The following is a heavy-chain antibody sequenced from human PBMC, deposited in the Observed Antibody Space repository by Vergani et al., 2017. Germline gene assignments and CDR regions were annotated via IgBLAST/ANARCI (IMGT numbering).Heavy chain of an antibody. Sequence: QITLKESGPTLVKPTQTLTLTCTFSGFTLSTSGVGLGWIRQPPGKALEWLALIYWDDEKRYSPSLKSRLTITKDTSKNQVVLTLTNMDPVDTSTYYCAHRSMVRGAFRYWGQGTLVTVSS. V-gene: IGHV2-5*02. J-gene: IGHJ4*02. D-gene: IGHD3-10*01. CDR3: AHRSMVRGAFRY. CDR2: IYWDDEK. CDR1: GFTLSTSGVG.